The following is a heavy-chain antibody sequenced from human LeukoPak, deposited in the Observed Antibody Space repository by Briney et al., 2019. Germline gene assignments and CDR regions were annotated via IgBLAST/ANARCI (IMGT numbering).Heavy chain of an antibody. CDR1: GFIFSNYW. CDR2: IKQDGSEK. Sequence: GGSLRLSCAASGFIFSNYWMSWVRQAPGEGLEWVANIKQDGSEKSYVDSVTGRFTISRDNAKNSLYLQMNSLRAEDTAVYYCAREISSWYRTEGRFDPWGQGTLVTVSS. D-gene: IGHD6-13*01. CDR3: AREISSWYRTEGRFDP. V-gene: IGHV3-7*01. J-gene: IGHJ5*02.